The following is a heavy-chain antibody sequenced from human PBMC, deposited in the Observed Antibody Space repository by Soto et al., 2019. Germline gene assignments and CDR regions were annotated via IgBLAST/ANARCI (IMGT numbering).Heavy chain of an antibody. V-gene: IGHV1-69*01. CDR1: GGVFSNYA. D-gene: IGHD3-22*01. Sequence: QVQLVQSGAEVKKAGSSVTVSCKASGGVFSNYAMTWVRQAPGQGLEWVGGIVPVFGKPESAHKFQGRLTVTVDESTEKCYMALTRLISEETAVYFCARRSNYLSTGYDFDNRGQGILVTGSP. CDR3: ARRSNYLSTGYDFDN. J-gene: IGHJ4*02. CDR2: IVPVFGKP.